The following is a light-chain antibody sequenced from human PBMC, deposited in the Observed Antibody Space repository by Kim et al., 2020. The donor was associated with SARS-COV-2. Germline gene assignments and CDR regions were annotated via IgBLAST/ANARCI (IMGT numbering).Light chain of an antibody. Sequence: DIQMTQSPSSLSASIGDRVTITCRASQGVSNDLDWFQQKPGKAPKPLIYAASSLQSGVPSRFSGSGSGTDFTLTISNLQPEDIATYYCQQYDNDPFTFGPGTKVDIK. J-gene: IGKJ3*01. CDR2: AAS. V-gene: IGKV1-16*01. CDR3: QQYDNDPFT. CDR1: QGVSND.